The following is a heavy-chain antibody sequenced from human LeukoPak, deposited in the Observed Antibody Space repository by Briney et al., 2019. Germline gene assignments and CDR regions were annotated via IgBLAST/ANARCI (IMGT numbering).Heavy chain of an antibody. Sequence: ETLCLTWAVSVVYISSYDWSWIRKPAGKGLEWIWRIYTSGSTNYNPSLKSRVTISVDTSKNHFSLKLSSVTAADTAVYYCARHLRVAARPYYYYYMDVWGKGTTVTVSS. V-gene: IGHV4-4*07. CDR2: IYTSGST. CDR3: ARHLRVAARPYYYYYMDV. J-gene: IGHJ6*03. D-gene: IGHD6-6*01. CDR1: VVYISSYD.